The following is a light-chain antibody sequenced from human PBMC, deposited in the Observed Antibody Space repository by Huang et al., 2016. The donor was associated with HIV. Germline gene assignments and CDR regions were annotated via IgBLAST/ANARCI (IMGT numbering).Light chain of an antibody. V-gene: IGKV2-28*01. CDR3: MQSLQTPFT. CDR1: ESLLHSCGYIY. J-gene: IGKJ3*01. CDR2: LGS. Sequence: IVMTQSPLSLPVTPGEPASISCRSSESLLHSCGYIYLHWYLQKSGQSPQLLIYLGSNRASGVPDRFSGSGSGTDFTLKISRVEAEDVGIYYCMQSLQTPFTFGPGTKVDI.